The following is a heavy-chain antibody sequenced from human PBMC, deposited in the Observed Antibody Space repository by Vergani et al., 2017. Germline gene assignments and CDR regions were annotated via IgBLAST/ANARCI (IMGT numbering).Heavy chain of an antibody. J-gene: IGHJ3*02. CDR1: GFTVSSNY. Sequence: EVQLVETGGGLIQPGGSLRLSCAASGFTVSSNYMSWVRQAPGKGLEWVSVIYSGGSTYYADSVKGRFTISRDNSKNTLYLQMNSLRAEDTAVYYCAKDYDFWSGYYTAFDIWGQGTMVTVSS. D-gene: IGHD3-3*01. CDR3: AKDYDFWSGYYTAFDI. CDR2: IYSGGST. V-gene: IGHV3-53*02.